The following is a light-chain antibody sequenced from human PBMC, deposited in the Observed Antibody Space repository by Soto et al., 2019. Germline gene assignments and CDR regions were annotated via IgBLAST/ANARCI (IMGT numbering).Light chain of an antibody. J-gene: IGKJ1*01. Sequence: IVLTHSPATLSLSPGEIATLYGWASQRVSGGFLAWYQQKPGLAPRLILYDTSFRATGIPDRFSGSGSGTDFTLTISRLDPEDFAVYYCQQYGSSPSFGQGTKVDTK. V-gene: IGKV3D-20*01. CDR2: DTS. CDR3: QQYGSSPS. CDR1: QRVSGGF.